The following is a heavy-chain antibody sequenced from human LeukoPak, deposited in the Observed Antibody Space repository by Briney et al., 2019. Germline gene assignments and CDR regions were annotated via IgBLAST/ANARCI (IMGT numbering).Heavy chain of an antibody. Sequence: SETLSLTCTVSGYSISSGYYWGWIRQPPGKALEWIGRIYHSGSTYYPPSLKSRVTISVDTSKNQFSLKLSSVTAADTAVYYCARGMDYYDSSGYYYHYYYYMDVWGKGTTVTVSS. V-gene: IGHV4-38-2*02. CDR2: IYHSGST. CDR3: ARGMDYYDSSGYYYHYYYYMDV. D-gene: IGHD3-22*01. J-gene: IGHJ6*03. CDR1: GYSISSGYY.